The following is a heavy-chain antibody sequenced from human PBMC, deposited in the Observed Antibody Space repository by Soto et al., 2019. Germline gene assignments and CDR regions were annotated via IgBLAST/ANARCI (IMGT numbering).Heavy chain of an antibody. CDR2: INHSGST. J-gene: IGHJ5*02. D-gene: IGHD3-3*01. CDR1: GGSFSGYY. V-gene: IGHV4-34*01. Sequence: SETLSLTCAVYGGSFSGYYWSWIRQPPGKGLEWIGEINHSGSTNYNPSLKSRVTISVDTSKNQFSLKLSSVTAADTAVYYCARDIASDFWSGYYAPTYWFDPWGQGTLVTVSS. CDR3: ARDIASDFWSGYYAPTYWFDP.